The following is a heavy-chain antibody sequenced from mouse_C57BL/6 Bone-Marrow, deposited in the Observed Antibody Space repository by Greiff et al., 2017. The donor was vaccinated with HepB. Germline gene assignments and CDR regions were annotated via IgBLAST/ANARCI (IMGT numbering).Heavy chain of an antibody. CDR1: GYAFTNYL. D-gene: IGHD2-5*01. CDR2: INPGSGGT. V-gene: IGHV1-54*01. J-gene: IGHJ2*01. CDR3: ARGGYYSNYVLHFDY. Sequence: QVQLQQSGAELVRPGTSVKVSCKASGYAFTNYLIEWVKQRPGQGLEWIGVINPGSGGTNYNEKFKGKATLTADKSSSTAYMQLSSLTSEDSAVYFCARGGYYSNYVLHFDYWGQGTTLTVSS.